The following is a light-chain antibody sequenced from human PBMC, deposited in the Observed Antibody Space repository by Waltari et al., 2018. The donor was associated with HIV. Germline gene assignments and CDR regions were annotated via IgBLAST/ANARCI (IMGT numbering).Light chain of an antibody. CDR2: EVT. V-gene: IGLV2-23*02. CDR1: SSNFGSDDL. CDR3: CSCPRSGIRYV. Sequence: QSALTQPASVSGSPGQSIPISCTGTSSNFGSDDLFSWYQQHPGEAPKLIIYEVTKRPSGVSNRFSGSKSGNTGSLTISGLQAEDEADYYCCSCPRSGIRYVFGTGTKVTVL. J-gene: IGLJ1*01.